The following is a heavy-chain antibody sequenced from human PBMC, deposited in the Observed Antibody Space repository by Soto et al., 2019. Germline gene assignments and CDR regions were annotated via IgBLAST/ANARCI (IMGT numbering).Heavy chain of an antibody. CDR2: IYSGGST. Sequence: PVGSLILSCSASGFAVSSNHMSWVRQAPGKWLEWVSVIYSGGSTYYADSVKGRFTISRDNSKNTLYLQMNSLRAEDTAVYYCAKIFPPNYYDSSAWGQGTLVTVSS. J-gene: IGHJ4*02. CDR3: AKIFPPNYYDSSA. CDR1: GFAVSSNH. V-gene: IGHV3-53*01. D-gene: IGHD3-22*01.